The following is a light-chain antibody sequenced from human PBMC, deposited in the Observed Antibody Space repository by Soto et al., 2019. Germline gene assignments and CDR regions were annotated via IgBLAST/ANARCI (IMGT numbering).Light chain of an antibody. Sequence: QSVLTQPPSVSGAPGQRVTISCTGSSSNIGAGYDVHWYQQLPGTAPKLLIYGNSNRPSGVPDRFSGSKSGTSASLAITGLRAEDEDAYYFQSYDSSLRGWVFGGGTKLTVL. CDR1: SSNIGAGYD. CDR3: QSYDSSLRGWV. CDR2: GNS. V-gene: IGLV1-40*01. J-gene: IGLJ3*02.